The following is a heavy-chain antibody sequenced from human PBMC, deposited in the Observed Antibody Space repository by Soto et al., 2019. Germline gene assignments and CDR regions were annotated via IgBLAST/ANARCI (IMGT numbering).Heavy chain of an antibody. J-gene: IGHJ4*02. CDR3: AKNLHYFDS. CDR1: VFTFNKYA. V-gene: IGHV3-23*01. CDR2: IISGGGST. Sequence: GRSLRLSCAPSVFTFNKYAMTWVRQAPGKGLEWVSTIISGGGSTYYADSVKGRFTISRDNSKNTVDRQMNSLRIEDTAVYYYAKNLHYFDSWGQGTRGTLST.